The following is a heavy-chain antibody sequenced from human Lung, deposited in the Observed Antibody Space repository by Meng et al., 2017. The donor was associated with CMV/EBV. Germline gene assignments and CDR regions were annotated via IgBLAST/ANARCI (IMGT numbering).Heavy chain of an antibody. V-gene: IGHV3-74*01. CDR2: INSDGSST. CDR1: GFTFSSYW. D-gene: IGHD3-9*01. Sequence: GESLKISCAASGFTFSSYWMHWVRQAPGKGLVWVSRINSDGSSTSYADSVKGRFTISRDNAKNTLYLQMNSLRAEDTAVYYCVRVWGDYDILTGYYYSYYYYGMDVWGQGTTVTVSS. CDR3: VRVWGDYDILTGYYYSYYYYGMDV. J-gene: IGHJ6*02.